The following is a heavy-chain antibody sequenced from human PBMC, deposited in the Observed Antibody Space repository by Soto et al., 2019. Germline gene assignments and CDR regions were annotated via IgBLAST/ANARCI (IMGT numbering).Heavy chain of an antibody. CDR1: GGTFSSHA. J-gene: IGHJ6*02. Sequence: VASVKVSCKASGGTFSSHAISWVRQAPGQGLEWMGGIIPIFGTANYAQKFQGRVTITTDKSTSTAYMELSSLRSEDTAVYYCARLRRDYGSGSYYYYYYGMDVWGQGTTVTVSS. D-gene: IGHD3-10*01. CDR2: IIPIFGTA. CDR3: ARLRRDYGSGSYYYYYYGMDV. V-gene: IGHV1-69*05.